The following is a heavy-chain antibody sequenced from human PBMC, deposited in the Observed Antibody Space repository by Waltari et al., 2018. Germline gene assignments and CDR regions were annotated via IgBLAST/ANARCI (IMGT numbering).Heavy chain of an antibody. CDR1: GFTFSSYA. CDR3: AKEGENYDY. V-gene: IGHV3-23*03. CDR2: IYSGGSST. Sequence: EVQLLESGGGLVQPGGSLRLSCAASGFTFSSYAMSWVSQAPGKGLEWVSVIYSGGSSTYYADSVKGRFTISRDNSKNTLYLQMNSLRAEDTAIYYCAKEGENYDYWGQGTLVTVSS. J-gene: IGHJ4*02.